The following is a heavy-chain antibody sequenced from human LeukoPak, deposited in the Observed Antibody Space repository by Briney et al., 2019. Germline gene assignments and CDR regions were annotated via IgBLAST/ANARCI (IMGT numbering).Heavy chain of an antibody. CDR1: GGSFSGYY. Sequence: SETLSLTCAVYGGSFSGYYWSWIRQPPGKGLEWIGEINHSGSTNYNPSLKSRVTISVVTSKNQFSLKLSSVTAADTAVYYCARAIYYYDSSGYYYWIDYWGQGTLVTVSS. D-gene: IGHD3-22*01. V-gene: IGHV4-34*01. CDR3: ARAIYYYDSSGYYYWIDY. J-gene: IGHJ4*02. CDR2: INHSGST.